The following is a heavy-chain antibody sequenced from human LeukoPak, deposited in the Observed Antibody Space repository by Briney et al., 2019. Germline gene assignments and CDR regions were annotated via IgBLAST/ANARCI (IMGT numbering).Heavy chain of an antibody. CDR2: INPNSGGT. V-gene: IGHV1-2*02. Sequence: ASVKVSCKASGYTVTGYYMHWVRQAPGQGLEWMGWINPNSGGTNYAQKFQGRVTITADKSTSTAYMELSSLRSEDTAVYYCARVSGSYQNFDYWGQGTLVTVSS. D-gene: IGHD1-26*01. CDR3: ARVSGSYQNFDY. J-gene: IGHJ4*02. CDR1: GYTVTGYY.